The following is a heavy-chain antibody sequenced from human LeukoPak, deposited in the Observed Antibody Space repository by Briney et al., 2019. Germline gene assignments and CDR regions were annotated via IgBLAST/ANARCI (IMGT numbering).Heavy chain of an antibody. D-gene: IGHD1-26*01. Sequence: PETLSLTCTISGGSISSSSYYWGWIRQPPGMGLEWIGSIYYRGNTYYNPSLKSRVTISVDTSKNQFSLKLNSVTAADTAVYYCARAFGTYQYYFDYWGQGTLVTVSS. CDR3: ARAFGTYQYYFDY. CDR1: GGSISSSSYY. CDR2: IYYRGNT. V-gene: IGHV4-39*07. J-gene: IGHJ4*02.